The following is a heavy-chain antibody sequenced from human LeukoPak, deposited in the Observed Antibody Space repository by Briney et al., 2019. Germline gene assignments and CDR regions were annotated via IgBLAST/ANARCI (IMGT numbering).Heavy chain of an antibody. V-gene: IGHV4-30-4*07. Sequence: PSETLSLTCTVSGGSISSGGYSWSWIRQPPGKGLEWIGYIYYSGSTYYNPSLKSRVTISVDTSKNQFSLKLSSVTAADTAVYYCARSPSFSSGYPRRFDPWGQGTLVTVSS. J-gene: IGHJ5*02. CDR3: ARSPSFSSGYPRRFDP. D-gene: IGHD3-3*01. CDR2: IYYSGST. CDR1: GGSISSGGYS.